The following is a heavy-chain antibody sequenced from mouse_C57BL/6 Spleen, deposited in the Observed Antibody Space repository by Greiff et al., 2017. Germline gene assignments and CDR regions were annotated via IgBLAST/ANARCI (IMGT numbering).Heavy chain of an antibody. J-gene: IGHJ4*01. V-gene: IGHV3-6*01. CDR1: GYSITSGYY. CDR3: ARDPGYCSSHYYAMDY. Sequence: EVQLQQSGPGLVKPSQSLSLTCSVTGYSITSGYYWNWIRQFPGNKLAWMGYISYDGGNNYNPTLNNRISITRDTSKNPFFLKLNSVTTDDTATYYCARDPGYCSSHYYAMDYWGQGTSVTVSS. D-gene: IGHD1-1*01. CDR2: ISYDGGN.